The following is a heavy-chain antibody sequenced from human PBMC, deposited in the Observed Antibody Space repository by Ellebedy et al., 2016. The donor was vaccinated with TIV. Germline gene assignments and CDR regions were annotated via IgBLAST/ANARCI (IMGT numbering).Heavy chain of an antibody. D-gene: IGHD3-9*01. CDR2: INSDGIST. V-gene: IGHV3-74*01. J-gene: IGHJ5*02. CDR1: GFTFSTYW. CDR3: ARARLGNSFDP. Sequence: GESLKISCAASGFTFSTYWMHWVRQAPGKGLVWVSRINSDGISTGYADSVKGRFTISRDNGKKTLYLQMNSLRAEDTAVYYCARARLGNSFDPWGQGTLVTVSS.